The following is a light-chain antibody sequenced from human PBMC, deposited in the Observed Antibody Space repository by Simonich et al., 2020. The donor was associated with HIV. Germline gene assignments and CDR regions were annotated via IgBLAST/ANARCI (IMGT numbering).Light chain of an antibody. CDR3: QQYNSYSYT. Sequence: DIQLTQSPSPLSASLGNKVTLTCRASPSIIRWLAWYQQKPGKAPKLLSYKASSLESGVPSRFSGSGSGTEFTLTISSLQPDDFATYYCQQYNSYSYTFGQGTKLEIK. CDR2: KAS. CDR1: PSIIRW. V-gene: IGKV1-5*03. J-gene: IGKJ2*01.